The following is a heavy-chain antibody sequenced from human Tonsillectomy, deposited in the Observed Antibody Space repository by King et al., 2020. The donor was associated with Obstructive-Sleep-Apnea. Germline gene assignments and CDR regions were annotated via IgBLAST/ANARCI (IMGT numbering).Heavy chain of an antibody. V-gene: IGHV4-31*03. CDR2: IHYSGST. D-gene: IGHD3-10*01. J-gene: IGHJ3*02. Sequence: VQLQESGPGLVKPSKTLSLTCTVSRVSISSGDYYWSWIRQHPGKGLEWIGNIHYSGSTYYNPSLESRVTISIDTSKNQFSLKLSFVTAADTALYYCARAMYYYGSGSRGDAFDMWGPGTLVTVSS. CDR1: RVSISSGDYY. CDR3: ARAMYYYGSGSRGDAFDM.